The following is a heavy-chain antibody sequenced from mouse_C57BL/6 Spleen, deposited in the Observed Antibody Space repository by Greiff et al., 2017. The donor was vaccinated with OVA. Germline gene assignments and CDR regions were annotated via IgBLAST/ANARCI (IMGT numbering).Heavy chain of an antibody. CDR1: GFTFTDYY. J-gene: IGHJ4*01. CDR2: IRYTANGSTS. D-gene: IGHD4-1*01. CDR3: ARDWDSYAMDY. V-gene: IGHV7-3*01. Sequence: EVQRVESGGGLVQPGGSLSLSCAASGFTFTDYYMSWVRQPPGKALEWFGFIRYTANGSTSEYSASVKGRFTISRDNAQSILYRQMNALRAEDSATYYCARDWDSYAMDYWGQGTSVTVSS.